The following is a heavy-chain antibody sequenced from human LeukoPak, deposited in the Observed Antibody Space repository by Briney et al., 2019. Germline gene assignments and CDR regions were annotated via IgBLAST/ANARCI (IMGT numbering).Heavy chain of an antibody. CDR1: GFTFTSYW. V-gene: IGHV3-7*01. J-gene: IGHJ4*02. CDR3: ARGHFYSIY. Sequence: GGSLRLSCAASGFTFTSYWMTWVRQAPGKGLEWVANIKEDGGEKYVDSVKGRFSISRDNAKNSLYLQMNSLRAEDTAVYYCARGHFYSIYWGQGTLVTVSS. D-gene: IGHD2/OR15-2a*01. CDR2: IKEDGGEK.